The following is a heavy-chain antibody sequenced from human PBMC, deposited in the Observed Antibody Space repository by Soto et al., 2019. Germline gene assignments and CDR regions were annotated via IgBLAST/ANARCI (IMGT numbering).Heavy chain of an antibody. CDR1: GFTFSSYW. J-gene: IGHJ3*02. V-gene: IGHV3-7*01. Sequence: AGGSLRLSCAASGFTFSSYWMSWVRQAPGKGLEWVANIKQDGSEKYYVDSVKGRFTISRDNAKNSLYLQMNSLRAEDTAVYYCARVRWFGDDAFDIWGQGTMVTVSS. CDR2: IKQDGSEK. CDR3: ARVRWFGDDAFDI. D-gene: IGHD3-10*01.